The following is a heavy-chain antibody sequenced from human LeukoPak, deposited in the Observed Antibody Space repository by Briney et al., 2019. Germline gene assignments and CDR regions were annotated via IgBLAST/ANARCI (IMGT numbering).Heavy chain of an antibody. CDR2: IYYSGST. CDR1: GGSISSYY. Sequence: SETLSLTCTVSGGSISSYYWSWIRQPPGKGLEWIGYIYYSGSTNYNPSLKSRVTISVDTSKNQFSLKLSSVTAADTAVYYCARGGSIAAYRGMDVWGQGTTVTVSS. D-gene: IGHD6-6*01. CDR3: ARGGSIAAYRGMDV. J-gene: IGHJ6*02. V-gene: IGHV4-59*01.